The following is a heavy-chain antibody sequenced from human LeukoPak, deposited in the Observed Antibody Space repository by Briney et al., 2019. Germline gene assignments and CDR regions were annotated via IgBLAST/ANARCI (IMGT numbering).Heavy chain of an antibody. D-gene: IGHD3-22*01. V-gene: IGHV4-39*07. J-gene: IGHJ4*02. CDR2: IYYSGST. CDR1: GGSISSSSYY. Sequence: PSETLSLTCTVSGGSISSSSYYWGWIRQPPGKGLEWIGSIYYSGSTYYNPSLKSRVTVSVDTSRNQFSLKLSSVTAADTAVYYCARFATSGYQSYYFDYWGQGTLVTVSS. CDR3: ARFATSGYQSYYFDY.